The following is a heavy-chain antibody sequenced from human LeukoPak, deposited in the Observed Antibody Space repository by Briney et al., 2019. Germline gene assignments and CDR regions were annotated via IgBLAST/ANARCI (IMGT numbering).Heavy chain of an antibody. CDR1: GGTFSSYA. CDR2: IIPIFGTA. V-gene: IGHV1-69*13. D-gene: IGHD2-15*01. J-gene: IGHJ5*02. CDR3: ARDDCSGESCYRSWFDP. Sequence: SVKVSCTASGGTFSSYAISWVRQAPGQGLEWMGGIIPIFGTANYAQKFQGRVTITADESTSTAYMELSSLRSEDTAVYYCARDDCSGESCYRSWFDPWGQGTLVTVSS.